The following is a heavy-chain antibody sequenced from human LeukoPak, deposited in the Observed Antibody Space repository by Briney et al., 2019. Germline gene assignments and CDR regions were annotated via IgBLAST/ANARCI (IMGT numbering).Heavy chain of an antibody. Sequence: PGGSLRLSCEASGFTFSNYAMSWVRQAPGKGLEWVSTVTASARRTYYADSVQGRFTISRDNSNNTLFLQVNSLRADDTAVYHCAKWGFSDRSGANFHSWGQGTLVTVSS. CDR2: VTASARRT. CDR3: AKWGFSDRSGANFHS. D-gene: IGHD3-22*01. CDR1: GFTFSNYA. V-gene: IGHV3-23*01. J-gene: IGHJ4*02.